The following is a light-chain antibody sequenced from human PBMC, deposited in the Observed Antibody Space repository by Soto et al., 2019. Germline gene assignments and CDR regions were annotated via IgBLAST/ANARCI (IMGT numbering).Light chain of an antibody. CDR3: CSDGVRSTYV. Sequence: SVLTQPASVSGSPGQSITISCTGTSSDVGIYNLVSWYQQHPGKAPKLMIYEGSKRPTGVSNRFSGSKSANTASLTISGLQPEDEAEYYCCSDGVRSTYVFGGGTKVTVL. CDR2: EGS. J-gene: IGLJ1*01. CDR1: SSDVGIYNL. V-gene: IGLV2-23*01.